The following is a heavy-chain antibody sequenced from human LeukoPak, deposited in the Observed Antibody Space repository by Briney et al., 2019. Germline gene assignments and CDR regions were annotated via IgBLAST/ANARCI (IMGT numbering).Heavy chain of an antibody. CDR2: ITGPNTYT. V-gene: IGHV3-21*01. CDR1: GFTFSTFS. D-gene: IGHD6-13*01. J-gene: IGHJ6*02. Sequence: PGGSLRLSCAASGFTFSTFSMNWVRQSPGKGLEWLSSITGPNTYTYYADSVKGRFTVSRDNAKNSFYLQMTSLRADDTAVYARAVYSSSFSGFDAWGQGTTVTVSS. CDR3: AVYSSSFSGFDA.